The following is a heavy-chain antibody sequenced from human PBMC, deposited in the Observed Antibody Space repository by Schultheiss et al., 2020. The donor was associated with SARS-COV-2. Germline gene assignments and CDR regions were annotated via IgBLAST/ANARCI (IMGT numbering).Heavy chain of an antibody. CDR1: GGSVSSGSYY. CDR3: ERAYCGGDCYYRSFDY. D-gene: IGHD2-21*02. J-gene: IGHJ4*02. Sequence: SETLSLTCTVSGGSVSSGSYYWSWIRQPPGKGLEWIGYIYYSGSTNYNPSLKSRVTISVDTSKNQFSLKLSSVTAADTAVYYCERAYCGGDCYYRSFDYWGQGTLVTVSS. CDR2: IYYSGST. V-gene: IGHV4-61*01.